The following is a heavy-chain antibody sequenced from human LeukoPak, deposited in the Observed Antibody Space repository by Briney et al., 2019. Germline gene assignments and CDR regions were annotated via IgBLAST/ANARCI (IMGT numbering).Heavy chain of an antibody. CDR1: GGSISSYY. CDR3: AREVVDYDILTGYPRGYGMDV. Sequence: SETLSLTCTVSGGSISSYYWSWIRQPPGKGLEWIGYIYYSGSTNYNPSLKSRVTISVDTSKNQFSLKLSSVTAADTAVYYCAREVVDYDILTGYPRGYGMDVWGQGTTVTVSS. CDR2: IYYSGST. V-gene: IGHV4-59*01. D-gene: IGHD3-9*01. J-gene: IGHJ6*02.